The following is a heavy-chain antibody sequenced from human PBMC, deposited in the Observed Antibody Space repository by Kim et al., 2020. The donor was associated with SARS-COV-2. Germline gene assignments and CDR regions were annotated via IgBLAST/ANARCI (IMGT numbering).Heavy chain of an antibody. CDR1: GFTFSSYA. Sequence: GGSLRLSCAASGFTFSSYAMSWVRQAPGKGLEWVSAISGSGGSTYYADSVKGRFTISRDNSKNTLYLQMNSLRAEDTAVYYCAKGGYYYDSSGYYHQYYFDYWGQGTLVTVSS. CDR3: AKGGYYYDSSGYYHQYYFDY. CDR2: ISGSGGST. J-gene: IGHJ4*02. V-gene: IGHV3-23*01. D-gene: IGHD3-22*01.